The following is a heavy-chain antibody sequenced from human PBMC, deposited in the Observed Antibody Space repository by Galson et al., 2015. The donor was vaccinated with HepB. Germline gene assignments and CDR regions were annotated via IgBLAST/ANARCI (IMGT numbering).Heavy chain of an antibody. D-gene: IGHD3-16*02. CDR2: ISGSGGST. CDR1: GFTFSSYA. J-gene: IGHJ4*02. V-gene: IGHV3-23*01. CDR3: AKSPNYDYVWGSYRHFDY. Sequence: SLRLSCAASGFTFSSYAMSWVRQAPGKGLEWVSAISGSGGSTYYADSVKGRFTISRDNSKNTLYLQMNSLRAEDTAVYYCAKSPNYDYVWGSYRHFDYWGQGTLVTVSS.